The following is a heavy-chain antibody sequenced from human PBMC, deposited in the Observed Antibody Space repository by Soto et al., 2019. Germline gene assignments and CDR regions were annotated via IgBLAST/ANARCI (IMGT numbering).Heavy chain of an antibody. CDR2: IIPIFGTA. D-gene: IGHD3-22*01. J-gene: IGHJ5*02. CDR3: ARTGSLYYYDSSGYTWFDP. Sequence: GASVKVSCKASGGTFSSYAISWVRQAPGQGLEWMGGIIPIFGTANYAQKFQGRVTITADESTSTAYMELSSLRSEDTAVYYCARTGSLYYYDSSGYTWFDPWGQGTLVTVSS. CDR1: GGTFSSYA. V-gene: IGHV1-69*13.